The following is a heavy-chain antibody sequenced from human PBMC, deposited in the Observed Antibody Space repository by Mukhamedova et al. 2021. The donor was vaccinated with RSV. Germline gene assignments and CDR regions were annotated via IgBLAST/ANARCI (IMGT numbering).Heavy chain of an antibody. J-gene: IGHJ4*02. D-gene: IGHD1-14*01. CDR3: ARDRSRPFDY. V-gene: IGHV3-74*01. Sequence: TISRDNAKNTLYLQMNSLRAEDTAVYYCARDRSRPFDYWGQGTLVTVSS.